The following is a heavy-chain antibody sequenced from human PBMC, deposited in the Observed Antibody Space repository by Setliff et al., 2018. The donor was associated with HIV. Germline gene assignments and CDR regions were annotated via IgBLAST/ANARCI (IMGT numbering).Heavy chain of an antibody. CDR2: IYTSGSV. Sequence: SETLSLTCTVSGGSISSSSFSWGWIRQPPGKGLEWIGYIYTSGSVNYNPSLNSRVTISVDTSKNQFSLKVNSVTAADTAVYYCARSPRIGVAGEFEYWGQGTLVTVSS. CDR3: ARSPRIGVAGEFEY. V-gene: IGHV4-61*05. D-gene: IGHD6-19*01. J-gene: IGHJ4*02. CDR1: GGSISSSSFS.